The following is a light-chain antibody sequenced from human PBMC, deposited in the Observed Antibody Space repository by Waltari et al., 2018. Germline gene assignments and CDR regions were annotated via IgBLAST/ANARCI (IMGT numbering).Light chain of an antibody. Sequence: EIVLTQSPATLSLSPGARATLSCRASDTINNALAWYQQKPGQAPRLLIYDASNRATGIPARFSGSGSGTDFTLTISSLEPEDFAVYYCQQRSHWLFGGGTKVEIK. CDR1: DTINNA. CDR3: QQRSHWL. J-gene: IGKJ4*01. V-gene: IGKV3-11*01. CDR2: DAS.